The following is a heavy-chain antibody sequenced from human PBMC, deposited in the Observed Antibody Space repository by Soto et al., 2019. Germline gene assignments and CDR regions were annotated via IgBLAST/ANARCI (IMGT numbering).Heavy chain of an antibody. D-gene: IGHD3-10*01. CDR2: ISGTGNIV. CDR1: GFSFSTYT. Sequence: GGSLRLSCAASGFSFSTYTMNWVRQAPGKGLEWVSYISGTGNIVYYADSVKGRFTASRDNAKNSLYLQMNSLRDEDSALYYCTREGPAPPYYFYDYWGQGTLVTVSS. J-gene: IGHJ4*02. V-gene: IGHV3-48*02. CDR3: TREGPAPPYYFYDY.